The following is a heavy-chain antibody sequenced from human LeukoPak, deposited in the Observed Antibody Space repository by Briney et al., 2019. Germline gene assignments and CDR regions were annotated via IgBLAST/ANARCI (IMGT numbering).Heavy chain of an antibody. CDR3: ATHSGGY. V-gene: IGHV3-66*01. Sequence: GGSLRLSCAASGFTFSSYSMNWVRQAPGKGLEWVSVIYSGGGTRYADSVKGRFTISRDNSKNTLYLQMNSLRAEDTAVHYCATHSGGYWGQGTLVTVSS. CDR2: IYSGGGT. J-gene: IGHJ4*02. D-gene: IGHD3-16*01. CDR1: GFTFSSYS.